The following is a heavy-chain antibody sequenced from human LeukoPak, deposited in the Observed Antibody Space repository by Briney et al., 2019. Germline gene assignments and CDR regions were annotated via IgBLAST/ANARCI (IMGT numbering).Heavy chain of an antibody. J-gene: IGHJ6*02. CDR2: ISYDGSNK. CDR3: ARDQKAAGKVGYYGMDV. Sequence: SLRLSXAASGFTFSSYAMHSVRQAPGKGLEWVAVISYDGSNKYYADSVKGRFTISRDNSKNTLYLQMNSLRAEDTAVYYCARDQKAAGKVGYYGMDVWGQGTTVTVSS. CDR1: GFTFSSYA. V-gene: IGHV3-30-3*01. D-gene: IGHD6-13*01.